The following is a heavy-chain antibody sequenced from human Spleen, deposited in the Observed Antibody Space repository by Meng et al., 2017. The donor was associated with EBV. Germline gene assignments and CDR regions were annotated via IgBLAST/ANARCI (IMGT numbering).Heavy chain of an antibody. Sequence: QVHPVVVGCDLRQPGSLVKDSCDVPGGIFNYCGISWLRHAPGKGLWLVGGINPVTGTANYAQKFQGRVTVTADKVTTTAYLELRSLAFTDTAHYYCERANCRHATGFSWLDPWGQGTLVTVSS. J-gene: IGHJ5*02. D-gene: IGHD2-15*01. CDR1: GGIFNYCG. CDR3: ERANCRHATGFSWLDP. CDR2: INPVTGTA. V-gene: IGHV1-69*06.